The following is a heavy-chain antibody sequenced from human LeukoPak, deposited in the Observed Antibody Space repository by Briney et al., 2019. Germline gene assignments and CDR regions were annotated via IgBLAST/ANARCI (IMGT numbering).Heavy chain of an antibody. CDR3: ARHASMIVVAAWAFDI. D-gene: IGHD3-22*01. CDR1: GGSFSGYY. Sequence: SETLSLTCAVNGGSFSGYYRSWIRQPPGKGLEWIGAINHSGSTNYNPSLKSRVTISVDTSKNQFSLKLSSVTAADTAVYYCARHASMIVVAAWAFDIWGQGTMVTVSS. J-gene: IGHJ3*02. CDR2: INHSGST. V-gene: IGHV4-34*01.